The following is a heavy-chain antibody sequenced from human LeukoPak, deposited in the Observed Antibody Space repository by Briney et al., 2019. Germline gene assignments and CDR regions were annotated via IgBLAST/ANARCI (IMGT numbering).Heavy chain of an antibody. D-gene: IGHD3-3*01. CDR1: GGSISSSSYY. CDR2: IYYSGST. J-gene: IGHJ5*02. CDR3: ARLLGDGVGYNWFDP. Sequence: SETLSLTCTDSGGSISSSSYYWGWIRQPPGKGLEWIGSIYYSGSTYYNPSLKSRVTISVDTSKNHFSLKLSSETAADTAVYYCARLLGDGVGYNWFDPWGQGTLVTVSS. V-gene: IGHV4-39*02.